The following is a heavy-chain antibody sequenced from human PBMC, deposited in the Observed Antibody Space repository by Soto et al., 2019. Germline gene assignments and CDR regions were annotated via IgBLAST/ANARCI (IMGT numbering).Heavy chain of an antibody. CDR1: GFTFSRYG. D-gene: IGHD2-15*01. CDR2: VSAGGGDT. CDR3: AKSSSIAHYYGMPG. J-gene: IGHJ6*01. V-gene: IGHV3-23*01. Sequence: LRPSCAATGFTFSRYGMQWVRQAPGEGLEWVGGVSAGGGDTSYADSVKGRVTISRDNSKDTLYLQMNSLRAEDTAVYYCAKSSSIAHYYGMPGSGQVTTMTVSS.